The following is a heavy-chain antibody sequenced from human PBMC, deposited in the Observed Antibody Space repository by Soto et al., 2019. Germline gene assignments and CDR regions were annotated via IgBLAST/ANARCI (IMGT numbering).Heavy chain of an antibody. CDR1: GGSISSGGYS. V-gene: IGHV4-30-2*05. CDR2: IYHSGST. J-gene: IGHJ4*02. Sequence: SETLSLTCAVSGGSISSGGYSWSWIRQPPGKGLEWIGYIYHSGSTYYNPSLKSRVTISVDTSKNHFSLTLSSVTAADTAVYYCARGQSGDTVHYWGQGALVTVSS. D-gene: IGHD7-27*01. CDR3: ARGQSGDTVHY.